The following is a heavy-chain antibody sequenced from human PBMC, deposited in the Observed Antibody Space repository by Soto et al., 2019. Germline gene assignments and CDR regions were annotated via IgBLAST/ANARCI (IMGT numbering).Heavy chain of an antibody. V-gene: IGHV4-59*01. CDR1: GGSISNYY. CDR3: ARGRHWLDY. D-gene: IGHD6-19*01. CDR2: IYDTGSL. Sequence: PSELLSLTRTVSGGSISNYYWSWIRQPPGKGVEWIGYIYDTGSLTYNPSLKSRVTISVDTSENQFSLRLSSVTAADTAIYYCARGRHWLDYWGQGTLVTVSS. J-gene: IGHJ4*02.